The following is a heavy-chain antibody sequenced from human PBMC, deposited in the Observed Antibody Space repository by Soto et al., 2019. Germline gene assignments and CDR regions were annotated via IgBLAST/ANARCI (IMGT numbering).Heavy chain of an antibody. Sequence: GGSLRLSCAASGFTFSSYGMHWVRQAPGKGLEWVAVISYDGSNKYYADSVKGRFTISRDNSKNTLYLQMNSLRAEDTAVYYCAKDLVTTVTYWGGDAFDIWGQGTMVTVSS. CDR1: GFTFSSYG. CDR3: AKDLVTTVTYWGGDAFDI. J-gene: IGHJ3*02. CDR2: ISYDGSNK. V-gene: IGHV3-30*18. D-gene: IGHD4-4*01.